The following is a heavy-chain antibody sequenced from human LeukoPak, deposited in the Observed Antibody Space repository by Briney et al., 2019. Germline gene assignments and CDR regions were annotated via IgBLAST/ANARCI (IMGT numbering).Heavy chain of an antibody. CDR3: ARVGSNFYYDSGYNDY. CDR2: INPSSGGT. D-gene: IGHD3-22*01. Sequence: ASVKVSCKASGYTFIGYSMHWVRQAPGQGLEWMGWINPSSGGTKYAQKFQGRVTMTTDTSISTAYMELSRLRSDDTALYYCARVGSNFYYDSGYNDYWGQGTLVTVSS. V-gene: IGHV1-2*02. CDR1: GYTFIGYS. J-gene: IGHJ4*02.